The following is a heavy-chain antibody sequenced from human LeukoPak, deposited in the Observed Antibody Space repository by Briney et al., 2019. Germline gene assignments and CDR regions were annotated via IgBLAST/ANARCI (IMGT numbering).Heavy chain of an antibody. V-gene: IGHV4-59*01. J-gene: IGHJ4*02. D-gene: IGHD1-26*01. CDR1: GGSISSYY. CDR2: IYYSGST. Sequence: SETLSLTCTVSGGSISSYYWSWIRQPPGKGLEWIGYIYYSGSTNYNPSLKSRVTISVDTSKNQFSLKLSSVTAADTAVYYCARGGVQWELLTFWDYWGQGTLVTASS. CDR3: ARGGVQWELLTFWDY.